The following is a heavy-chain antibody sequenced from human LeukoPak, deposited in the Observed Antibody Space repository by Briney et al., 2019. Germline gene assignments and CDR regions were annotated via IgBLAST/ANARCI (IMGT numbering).Heavy chain of an antibody. V-gene: IGHV3-30*03. J-gene: IGHJ4*02. CDR3: ARLGVRWSIDY. CDR1: GFTFSSYG. CDR2: ISYDGSNK. D-gene: IGHD3-16*01. Sequence: GSLRLSCAASGFTFSSYGMHWVRQAPGKGLEWVAVISYDGSNKYYADSVKGRFTISRDNSKNTLYLQMNSLRVEDTALYYCARLGVRWSIDYWGQGTLVSVSS.